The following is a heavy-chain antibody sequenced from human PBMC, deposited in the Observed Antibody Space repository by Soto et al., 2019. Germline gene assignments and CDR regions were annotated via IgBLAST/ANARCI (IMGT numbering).Heavy chain of an antibody. V-gene: IGHV4-61*08. CDR1: GGSVRSGAYS. D-gene: IGHD2-21*01. CDR2: IYYTGST. J-gene: IGHJ6*02. Sequence: QVQLRESGPGLVKPSETLSLTCTVSGGSVRSGAYSWSWTRQPPGKGLEWIGYIYYTGSTNYNPSLRSRVTISLDTSKNQFALKLSSVTAADTAVYYCVRHRLTFAYGMDVWGQGTTVTVTS. CDR3: VRHRLTFAYGMDV.